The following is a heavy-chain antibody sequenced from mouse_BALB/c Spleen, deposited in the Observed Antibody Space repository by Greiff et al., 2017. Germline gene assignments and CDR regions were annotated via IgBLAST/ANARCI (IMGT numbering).Heavy chain of an antibody. V-gene: IGHV1S127*01. CDR2: IDPSDSYT. CDR1: GYTFTSYW. Sequence: QVQLKQPGAELVKPGASVKMSCKASGYTFTSYWMHWVKQRPGQGLEWIGMIDPSDSYTSYNQKFKGKATLTVDTSSSTAYMQLSSLTSEDSAVYYCTRKTGDYWGQGTTLTVSS. J-gene: IGHJ2*01. CDR3: TRKTGDY. D-gene: IGHD3-2*01.